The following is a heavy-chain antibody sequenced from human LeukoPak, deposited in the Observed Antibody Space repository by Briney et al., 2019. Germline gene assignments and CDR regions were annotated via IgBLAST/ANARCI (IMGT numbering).Heavy chain of an antibody. Sequence: ASVKVSCKASGYTFTSYGISWVRQAPGQGLERMGWISAYNGNTNYAQKLQGRVTMTTDTSTSTAYMELRSLRSDDTAVYYCARTHTIFGVVIESDAFDIWGQGTMVTVSS. CDR2: ISAYNGNT. CDR3: ARTHTIFGVVIESDAFDI. D-gene: IGHD3-3*01. CDR1: GYTFTSYG. V-gene: IGHV1-18*01. J-gene: IGHJ3*02.